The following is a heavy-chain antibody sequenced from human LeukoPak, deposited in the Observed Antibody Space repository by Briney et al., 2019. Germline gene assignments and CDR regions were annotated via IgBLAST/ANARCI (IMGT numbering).Heavy chain of an antibody. V-gene: IGHV4-59*01. J-gene: IGHJ2*01. CDR3: ATRRRDYYDSSGYPRSGYFDL. CDR2: IYYSGST. D-gene: IGHD3-22*01. CDR1: GVSISSYY. Sequence: SETLSLTCTVSGVSISSYYWSWIRQPPGKGLEWIGYIYYSGSTNYNPSLKSRVTISVDTSKNQFSLKLSSVTAADTAVYYCATRRRDYYDSSGYPRSGYFDLWGRGTLVTVSS.